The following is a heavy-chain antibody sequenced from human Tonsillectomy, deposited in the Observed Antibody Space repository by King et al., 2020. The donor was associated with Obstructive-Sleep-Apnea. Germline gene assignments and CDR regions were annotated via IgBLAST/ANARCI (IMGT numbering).Heavy chain of an antibody. Sequence: QLQLQESGPGQVKPSETLSLTCTVSGGSISSYYWSWIRQPAGKGLEWIGRIYTSGITNYSPSLRSRITMLVDTSRNQFSPILNSVTAAATAVYYCARGWDLGTDAFDIWGQGTVVTVSS. V-gene: IGHV4-4*07. CDR1: GGSISSYY. CDR3: ARGWDLGTDAFDI. CDR2: IYTSGIT. J-gene: IGHJ3*02. D-gene: IGHD7-27*01.